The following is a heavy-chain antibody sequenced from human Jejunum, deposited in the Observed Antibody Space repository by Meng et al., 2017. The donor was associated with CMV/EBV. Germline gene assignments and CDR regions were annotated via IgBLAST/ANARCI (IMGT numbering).Heavy chain of an antibody. CDR3: VTDTTSNTPMDV. J-gene: IGHJ6*02. CDR2: IYRGGNT. D-gene: IGHD4-11*01. Sequence: AASGFTVTSNYIAWVRQAPGKGLEWVSGIYRGGNTFYAGSVKGRFTISRDTSKNTLFLQMNSLRADDTAIYYCVTDTTSNTPMDVWGQGTTVTVSS. V-gene: IGHV3-53*01. CDR1: GFTVTSNY.